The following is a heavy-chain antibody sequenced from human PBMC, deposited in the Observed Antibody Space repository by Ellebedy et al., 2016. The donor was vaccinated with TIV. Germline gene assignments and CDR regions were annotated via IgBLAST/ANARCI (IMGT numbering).Heavy chain of an antibody. CDR1: GFTFSSYS. Sequence: GGSLRLXXAASGFTFSSYSMNWVRQAPGKGLEWVSSISSSSSYIYYADSVKGRFTISRDNAKNSLYLQMNSLRAEDTAVYYCASAYFVGATGVWGQGTLVTVSS. V-gene: IGHV3-21*01. CDR3: ASAYFVGATGV. D-gene: IGHD1-26*01. J-gene: IGHJ4*02. CDR2: ISSSSSYI.